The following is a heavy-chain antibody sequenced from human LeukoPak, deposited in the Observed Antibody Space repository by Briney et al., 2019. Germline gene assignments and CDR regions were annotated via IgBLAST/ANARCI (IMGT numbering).Heavy chain of an antibody. Sequence: GASVKISCKASGYTFTSYDINWVRQATGQGLAWMGWMNPNSGNTGYAQKFQGRVTMTRNTSISTAYMELSSLRSEDTAVYYCARGKEYCSSTSCPPDDYWGQGTLVTVSS. CDR3: ARGKEYCSSTSCPPDDY. D-gene: IGHD2-2*01. V-gene: IGHV1-8*01. CDR2: MNPNSGNT. J-gene: IGHJ4*02. CDR1: GYTFTSYD.